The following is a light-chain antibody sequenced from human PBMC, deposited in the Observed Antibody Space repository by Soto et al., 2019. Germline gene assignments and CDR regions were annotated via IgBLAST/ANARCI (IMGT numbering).Light chain of an antibody. CDR2: GNS. Sequence: QSVLTQPPSVSGAPGQRVAISCTGSSSNSGAGYDVHWYQRLPETAPKLLIYGNSNRPSGVPDRFSGSKSGTSASLAITGLQAEDEADYYCQSYDSSLSVVFGGGTKLTVL. V-gene: IGLV1-40*01. CDR1: SSNSGAGYD. J-gene: IGLJ2*01. CDR3: QSYDSSLSVV.